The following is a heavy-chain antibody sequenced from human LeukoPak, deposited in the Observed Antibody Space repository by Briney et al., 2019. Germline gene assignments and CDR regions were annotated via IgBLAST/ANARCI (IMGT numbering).Heavy chain of an antibody. CDR2: IYYSGST. Sequence: SETLSLTCTVSGGSISSYYWSWIRQPPGKGLEWIGYIYYSGSTNYNPSLKSRVTISVDTSKNQFSLKLSSVTAADTAVYYCAREGGSSGWSTSDYWGQGTLVTVSS. CDR1: GGSISSYY. J-gene: IGHJ4*02. D-gene: IGHD6-19*01. CDR3: AREGGSSGWSTSDY. V-gene: IGHV4-59*01.